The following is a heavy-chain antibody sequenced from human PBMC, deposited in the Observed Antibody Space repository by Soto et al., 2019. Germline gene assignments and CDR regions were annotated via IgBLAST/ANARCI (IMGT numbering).Heavy chain of an antibody. J-gene: IGHJ4*02. D-gene: IGHD3-3*01. V-gene: IGHV3-7*04. Sequence: GGSLRLSCAASGFTFTNYWLSWVRQPPGKGLEWVANIKHDGNEKNYVDSVKGRFTISRDNVKSSVYLQMNSLRVEDTAVYYCARAYDLAPHWGQGTLVTVSS. CDR2: IKHDGNEK. CDR1: GFTFTNYW. CDR3: ARAYDLAPH.